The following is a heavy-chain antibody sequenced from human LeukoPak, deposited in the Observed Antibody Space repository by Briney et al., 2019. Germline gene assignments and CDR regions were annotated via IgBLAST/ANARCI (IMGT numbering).Heavy chain of an antibody. CDR1: GFTFSSYA. J-gene: IGHJ3*02. Sequence: GGSLRLSCAASGFTFSSYAMSWVRQAPGKGLEWVSGISGSGDSTYYADSVKGRFTISRDNSKNTLYLQMNSLRAEDTAVYYCAKGASDIVTAYHTDGYAFDIWGQGTMVTVSS. D-gene: IGHD3-9*01. CDR3: AKGASDIVTAYHTDGYAFDI. CDR2: ISGSGDST. V-gene: IGHV3-23*01.